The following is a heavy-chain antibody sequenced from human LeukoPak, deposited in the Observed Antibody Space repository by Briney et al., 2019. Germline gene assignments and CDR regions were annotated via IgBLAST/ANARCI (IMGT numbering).Heavy chain of an antibody. V-gene: IGHV1-18*01. CDR1: GYTFTSYG. J-gene: IGHJ4*02. Sequence: ASVKVSCKASGYTFTSYGISWVRQAPGQGLEWMGWISAYNGNTNYAQKLQSRVTMTTDSSTSTAYMELRSMSSDDTAVYYCARSVYYYDSSGYYYPYYFDYWGQGTLVTVSS. D-gene: IGHD3-22*01. CDR2: ISAYNGNT. CDR3: ARSVYYYDSSGYYYPYYFDY.